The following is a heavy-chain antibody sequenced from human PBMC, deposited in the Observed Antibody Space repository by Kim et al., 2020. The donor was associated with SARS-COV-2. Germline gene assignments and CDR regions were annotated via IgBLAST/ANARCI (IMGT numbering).Heavy chain of an antibody. CDR3: AGDSSSWYNWFDP. J-gene: IGHJ5*02. V-gene: IGHV1-18*01. D-gene: IGHD6-13*01. Sequence: ATKLQGRVTMTTDTSTSTAYMELRSLGSDDTAVYYCAGDSSSWYNWFDPWGQGTLVTVSS.